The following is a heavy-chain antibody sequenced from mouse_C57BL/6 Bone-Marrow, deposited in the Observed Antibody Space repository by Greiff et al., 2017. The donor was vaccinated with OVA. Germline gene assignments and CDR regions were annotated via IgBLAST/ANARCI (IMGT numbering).Heavy chain of an antibody. Sequence: EVQLQQSGAELVRPGASVKLSCTASGFNIKDDYMHWVKQRPEQGLEWIGWIDPENGDTESASKFQGKATITADTSSNTAYLQLSSLTSEDTAVYYCTTTVPWFAYWGQGTLVTVSA. CDR2: IDPENGDT. D-gene: IGHD1-1*01. V-gene: IGHV14-4*01. J-gene: IGHJ3*01. CDR1: GFNIKDDY. CDR3: TTTVPWFAY.